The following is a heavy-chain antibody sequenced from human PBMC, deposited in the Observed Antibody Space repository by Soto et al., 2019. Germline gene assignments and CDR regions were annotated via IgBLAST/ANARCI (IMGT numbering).Heavy chain of an antibody. CDR1: GYTFTSYG. CDR3: ARDWSATVTTAAFDI. Sequence: ASVKVSCKASGYTFTSYGISWVRQAPGQGLEWMGWISAYNGNTNYAQKPQGRVTMTTDTSTSTAYMELRSLRSDDTAVYYCARDWSATVTTAAFDIWGQGTMVTVSS. V-gene: IGHV1-18*01. CDR2: ISAYNGNT. D-gene: IGHD4-17*01. J-gene: IGHJ3*02.